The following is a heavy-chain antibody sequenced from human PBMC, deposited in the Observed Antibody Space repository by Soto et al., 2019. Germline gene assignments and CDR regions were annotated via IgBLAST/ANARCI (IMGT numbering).Heavy chain of an antibody. CDR1: GFTFSSND. D-gene: IGHD3-22*01. CDR2: IYSSGST. V-gene: IGHV3-53*01. CDR3: ATRPLLPGAP. J-gene: IGHJ3*01. Sequence: EVQLVESGGGLIQPGGSLRLSCAASGFTFSSNDMNWVRQAPGKGLEWVSLIYSSGSTSYADSVKGRFTISRDNSKNTLYLQMSSLRAAGTAVYYCATRPLLPGAPWGQGTMVTVSS.